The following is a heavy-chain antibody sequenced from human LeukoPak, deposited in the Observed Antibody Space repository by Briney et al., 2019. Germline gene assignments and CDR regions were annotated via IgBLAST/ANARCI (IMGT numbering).Heavy chain of an antibody. CDR2: IENRGAGGTI. V-gene: IGHV3-15*04. CDR3: ATERRAATDFDY. Sequence: GGSLRLSCAASGFSFSNAYMNWVRQAPGKGLEWVGRIENRGAGGTIDYAAPVKGRFIISRDDSKNTLYLQMNSLKTEDTAVYYCATERRAATDFDYWGQGTLVTVSS. J-gene: IGHJ4*02. CDR1: GFSFSNAY. D-gene: IGHD6-13*01.